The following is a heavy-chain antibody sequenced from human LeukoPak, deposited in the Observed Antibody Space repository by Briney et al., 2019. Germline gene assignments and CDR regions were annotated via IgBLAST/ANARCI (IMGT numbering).Heavy chain of an antibody. Sequence: PSETLSLTCTVSGYSISSGYYWGWIRQPPGKGLEWIGNIYPSGTTYYNPSLKSRVTISVDTSKNQFSLKLSSVTAADTAVYYCARSYSSSWYFDYWGQGTLVTVSS. CDR2: IYPSGTT. V-gene: IGHV4-38-2*02. J-gene: IGHJ4*02. D-gene: IGHD6-13*01. CDR3: ARSYSSSWYFDY. CDR1: GYSISSGYY.